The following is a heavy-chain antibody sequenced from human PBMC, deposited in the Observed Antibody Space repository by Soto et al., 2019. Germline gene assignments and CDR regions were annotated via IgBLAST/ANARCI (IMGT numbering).Heavy chain of an antibody. Sequence: SETLYLTCTVSGGSISSSSYYWGWIRQPPGKGLEWIGSIYYSGSTYYNPSLKSRVTISVDTSKNQFSLKLSSVTAADTAVYYCARLVRGYSSGWSGYYYGMDVWGQGTTVTVSS. CDR3: ARLVRGYSSGWSGYYYGMDV. D-gene: IGHD6-19*01. J-gene: IGHJ6*02. CDR1: GGSISSSSYY. CDR2: IYYSGST. V-gene: IGHV4-39*01.